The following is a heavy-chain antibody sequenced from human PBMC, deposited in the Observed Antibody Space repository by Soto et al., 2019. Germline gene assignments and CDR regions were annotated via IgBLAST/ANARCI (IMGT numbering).Heavy chain of an antibody. V-gene: IGHV3-23*01. CDR1: GFTFSSYA. CDR2: LSGSAGTT. J-gene: IGHJ4*02. CDR3: AKDITEEMARIFGY. D-gene: IGHD5-12*01. Sequence: GGSLRLSCAASGFTFSSYAMSWVRQAPGKGLEWVSGLSGSAGTTYYADSVKGRFTISRDNSKNTLYLQMKSLRAEDTAVYYCAKDITEEMARIFGYWGQGTLVTVSS.